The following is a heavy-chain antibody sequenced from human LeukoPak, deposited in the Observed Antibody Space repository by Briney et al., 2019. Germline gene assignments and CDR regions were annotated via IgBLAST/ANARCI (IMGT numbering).Heavy chain of an antibody. D-gene: IGHD2-2*01. V-gene: IGHV1-69*06. CDR2: IIPIFGTA. CDR3: ARGPDIVVVPAAHAGGDYYYGMDV. CDR1: GGTFSSYA. J-gene: IGHJ6*04. Sequence: EASVKVSCKASGGTFSSYAISWVRQAPGQGLEWMGGIIPIFGTANYAQKFQGRVTITADKSTSTAYMEMSSLRSEDTGVYYCARGPDIVVVPAAHAGGDYYYGMDVWGKGTTVTVSS.